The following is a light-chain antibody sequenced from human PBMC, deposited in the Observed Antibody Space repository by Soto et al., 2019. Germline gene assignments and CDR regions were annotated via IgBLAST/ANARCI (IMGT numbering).Light chain of an antibody. CDR2: AAS. Sequence: DIHMSQSPSSLSASVGYRVAIACGARQSISTSLNWYQQKPGKAPKLLVSAASSLQRGVPSRFSGSGSGTDFTLTISSLPPEDFDTYYCQHSYSTPWTFGPGTKVDIK. CDR1: QSISTS. V-gene: IGKV1-39*01. CDR3: QHSYSTPWT. J-gene: IGKJ1*01.